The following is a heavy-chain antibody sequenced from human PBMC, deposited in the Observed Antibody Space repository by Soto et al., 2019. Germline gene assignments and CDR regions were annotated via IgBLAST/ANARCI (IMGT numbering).Heavy chain of an antibody. CDR2: INPSEGST. J-gene: IGHJ6*02. V-gene: IGHV1-46*01. CDR1: GYTFTSYY. D-gene: IGHD3-10*01. CDR3: ARRRNYGSGSARYYYYGMDV. Sequence: ASVKASCKASGYTFTSYYMHWVXQAPGQGLEWMGIINPSEGSTSYAQKFQGRVTMTTDTSTSTAYMELRSLRSDDTTVYYCARRRNYGSGSARYYYYGMDVWGQGTTVTVSS.